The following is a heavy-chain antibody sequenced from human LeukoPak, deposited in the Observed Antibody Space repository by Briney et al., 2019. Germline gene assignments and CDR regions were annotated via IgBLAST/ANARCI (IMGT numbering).Heavy chain of an antibody. Sequence: GGSLRLSCAASGFPLSSHAMGWVRQAPGKGLEWVSATSSSDAGTYYADSVRGRFTISRDNSKNTLYLQMNSLRAEDAAVYYCARFPIYCSGGSCYPYYFDYWGQGTLVTVSS. D-gene: IGHD2-15*01. CDR1: GFPLSSHA. CDR3: ARFPIYCSGGSCYPYYFDY. J-gene: IGHJ4*02. CDR2: TSSSDAGT. V-gene: IGHV3-23*01.